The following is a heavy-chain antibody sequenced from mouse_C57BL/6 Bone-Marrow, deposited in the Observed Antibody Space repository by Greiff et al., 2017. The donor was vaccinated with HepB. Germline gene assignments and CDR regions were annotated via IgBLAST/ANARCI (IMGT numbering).Heavy chain of an antibody. CDR1: GYTFTSYW. V-gene: IGHV1-53*01. Sequence: QVQLKQPGPELVKPGASVTLSCKASGYTFTSYWMHWVQQSPGQGLEWLGNIKPSNGGTNYNEKFKSKATLTVDTPASTAYMMHSSQASEDSAVYCCARSGYCGSRWCAYGGQGTRVTVSA. CDR2: IKPSNGGT. CDR3: ARSGYCGSRWCAY. J-gene: IGHJ3*01. D-gene: IGHD1-1*01.